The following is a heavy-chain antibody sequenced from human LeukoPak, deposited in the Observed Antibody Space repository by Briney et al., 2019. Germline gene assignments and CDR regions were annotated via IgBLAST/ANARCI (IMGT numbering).Heavy chain of an antibody. CDR1: GGSISSGGYY. V-gene: IGHV4-31*03. J-gene: IGHJ6*03. CDR2: IYYSGST. Sequence: PSETLSLTCTVSGGSISSGGYYWSWIRQHPGKGLEWIGYIYYSGSTYYNPSLKSRVTISVDTSKNQFSLKLSPVTAADTAVYYCARDIADGSGSYRNYYYMDVWGKGTTVTVSS. D-gene: IGHD3-10*01. CDR3: ARDIADGSGSYRNYYYMDV.